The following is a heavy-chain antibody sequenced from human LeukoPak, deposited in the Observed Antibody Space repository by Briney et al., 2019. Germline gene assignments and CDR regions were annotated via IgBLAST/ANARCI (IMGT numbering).Heavy chain of an antibody. V-gene: IGHV4-39*01. CDR1: GGSISSSTYY. Sequence: SETLSLTCTVSGGSISSSTYYWGWIRQPPGKGLEWIGSIYYSGSTYYNPSLKSQVTISVDTSKNQFSLKLSSVTAADTAVYYCARHPIYGDYASMRYYFDYWGQGTLVTVSS. CDR2: IYYSGST. J-gene: IGHJ4*02. CDR3: ARHPIYGDYASMRYYFDY. D-gene: IGHD4-17*01.